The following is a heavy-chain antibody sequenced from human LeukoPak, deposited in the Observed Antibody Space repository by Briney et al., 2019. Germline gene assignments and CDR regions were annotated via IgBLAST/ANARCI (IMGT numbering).Heavy chain of an antibody. CDR2: INPNSGGT. CDR1: GYTFTGYY. D-gene: IGHD2-15*01. V-gene: IGHV1-2*02. Sequence: GASVKVSCKASGYTFTGYYMHWVRQAPGQGLEWMGWINPNSGGTNYAQKFQGRVTMTRDTSISTAYMELSRLRSDDTAVYYCARDRGELRAKPYFDYWGQGTLVTVSS. CDR3: ARDRGELRAKPYFDY. J-gene: IGHJ4*02.